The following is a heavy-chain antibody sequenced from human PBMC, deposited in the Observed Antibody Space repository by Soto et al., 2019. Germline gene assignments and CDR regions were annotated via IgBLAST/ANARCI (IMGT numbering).Heavy chain of an antibody. J-gene: IGHJ6*03. CDR1: GFTFSSYG. V-gene: IGHV3-33*01. D-gene: IGHD4-17*01. CDR2: IWYDGSNK. Sequence: QVQLVESGGGVVQPGRSLRLSCAASGFTFSSYGMHWVRQAPGKGLEWVAVIWYDGSNKYYADSVKGRFTISRDNSKNTLYLQMNSLRAEDTAVYYCARDRIDGDYEDTYYYYYMDVWGKGTTVTVSS. CDR3: ARDRIDGDYEDTYYYYYMDV.